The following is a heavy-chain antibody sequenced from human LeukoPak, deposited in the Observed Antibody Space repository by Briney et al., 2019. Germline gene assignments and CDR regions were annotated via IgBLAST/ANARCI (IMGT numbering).Heavy chain of an antibody. CDR2: MNPNSGNT. CDR3: ARDANQNIVVVPAAMDY. CDR1: GYTFTSYD. D-gene: IGHD2-2*01. J-gene: IGHJ4*02. V-gene: IGHV1-8*01. Sequence: ASVKVSCKASGYTFTSYDINWVRQATGHGLEWIGWMNPNSGNTGFAQKFQGRVTMARNTSISTAYMELSSLRSEDTAVYYCARDANQNIVVVPAAMDYWGQGTLVTVSS.